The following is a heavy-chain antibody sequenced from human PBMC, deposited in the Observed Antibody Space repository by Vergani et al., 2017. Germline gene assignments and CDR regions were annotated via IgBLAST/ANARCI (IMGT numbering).Heavy chain of an antibody. CDR2: INHSGST. CDR1: GGSFSGYY. Sequence: QVQLQQWGAGLLKPSATLSLTCAVYGGSFSGYYWSWIRKPPGQGLEWIGEINHSGSTTYNPSLNSRVTISVDTSKNQFYLKLSSVTAADTAVSYCARGLTVVVVAATRGMDVWGQGTTVTVSS. J-gene: IGHJ6*02. D-gene: IGHD2-15*01. V-gene: IGHV4-34*01. CDR3: ARGLTVVVVAATRGMDV.